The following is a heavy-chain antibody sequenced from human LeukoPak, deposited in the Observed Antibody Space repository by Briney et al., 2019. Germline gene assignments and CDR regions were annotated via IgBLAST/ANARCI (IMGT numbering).Heavy chain of an antibody. D-gene: IGHD3-9*01. V-gene: IGHV3-21*01. Sequence: GGSLRLSCAASGFTLSSYSMNWVRQAPGKGLEWVSSISSSSSYRYYADSVKGRFTISRDNAKNSLYLQMNSLRAEDTAVYYCAREAPSSHFDWLLNYYYYYMDVWGKGTTVTVSS. CDR2: ISSSSSYR. CDR3: AREAPSSHFDWLLNYYYYYMDV. CDR1: GFTLSSYS. J-gene: IGHJ6*03.